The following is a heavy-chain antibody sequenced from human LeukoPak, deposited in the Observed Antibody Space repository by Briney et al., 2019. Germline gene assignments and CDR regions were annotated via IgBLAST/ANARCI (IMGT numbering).Heavy chain of an antibody. CDR1: VVTFSSYS. CDR2: ISYDGSNK. D-gene: IGHD5-24*01. CDR3: ALTQLGY. J-gene: IGHJ4*02. V-gene: IGHV3-30-3*01. Sequence: PGASLRLSWAASVVTFSSYSMHWVRKAPGKGLEWVAVISYDGSNKNYADSVKGRFTISRDNSKNTLYLQMNSLRAEDTAVYYCALTQLGYWGQGTLVTVSS.